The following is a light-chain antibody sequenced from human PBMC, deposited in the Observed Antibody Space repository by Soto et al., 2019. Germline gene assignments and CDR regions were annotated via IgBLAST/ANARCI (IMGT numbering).Light chain of an antibody. J-gene: IGKJ5*01. CDR3: QRASSFPIT. CDR1: QDITSW. Sequence: DVPMTQSPSSVSASVGDRVTITCRASQDITSWLAWYQQKPGKAPKLLIYGASSLQSGVPSRFSGSGSGTDFTLTISSLQPEDFATYYCQRASSFPITFGQGTRLDIK. V-gene: IGKV1-12*01. CDR2: GAS.